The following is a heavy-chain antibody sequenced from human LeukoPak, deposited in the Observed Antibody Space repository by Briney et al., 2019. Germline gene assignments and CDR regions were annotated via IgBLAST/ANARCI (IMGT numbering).Heavy chain of an antibody. CDR2: ISAYNGKT. D-gene: IGHD3-22*01. CDR1: GYTFTSYG. J-gene: IGHJ4*02. Sequence: ASVKVSCKASGYTFTSYGISWMRQAPGQGLEWMGWISAYNGKTNYAQKLQGRVTMTTDTSTSTAYMELRSLRSDDTAVYYCARTITMIVVSGYYFDYWGQGTLVTVSS. V-gene: IGHV1-18*01. CDR3: ARTITMIVVSGYYFDY.